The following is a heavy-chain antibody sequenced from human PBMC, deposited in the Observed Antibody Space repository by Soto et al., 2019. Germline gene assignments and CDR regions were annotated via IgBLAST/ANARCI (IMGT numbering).Heavy chain of an antibody. V-gene: IGHV1-46*01. CDR2: INPSGGST. CDR1: GYAFTSYY. J-gene: IGHJ4*02. Sequence: QVQLVQSGAVVKKPGASVKVSCNASGYAFTSYYMHWVRQAPGQGLEWMGIINPSGGSTSYAQKFQGRVTMTRDTSTSTVYMELSSLRSEDTAVYYCARDGPWDTMVRGDWYYFDYWGQGTLVTVSS. CDR3: ARDGPWDTMVRGDWYYFDY. D-gene: IGHD3-10*01.